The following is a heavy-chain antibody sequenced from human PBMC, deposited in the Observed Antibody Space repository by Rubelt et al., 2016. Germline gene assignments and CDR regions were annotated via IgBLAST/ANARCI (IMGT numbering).Heavy chain of an antibody. J-gene: IGHJ6*02. CDR2: IIPILGIA. Sequence: APGQGLEWMGRIIPILGIANYAQKFQGRVTITADESTSTAYMELSSLRSEDTAVYYCARGRVRDYYYYGMDVWGQGTTVTVSS. CDR3: ARGRVRDYYYYGMDV. D-gene: IGHD3-3*01. V-gene: IGHV1-69*04.